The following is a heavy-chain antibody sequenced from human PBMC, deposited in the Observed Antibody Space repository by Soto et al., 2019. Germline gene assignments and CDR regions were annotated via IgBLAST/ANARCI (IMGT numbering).Heavy chain of an antibody. CDR3: ARESDAYYYDSSGYIDY. J-gene: IGHJ4*02. D-gene: IGHD3-22*01. CDR2: IYYSGST. Sequence: QVQLQESGPGLVKPSQTLSLTCTVSGGSISSGGYYWSWIRQHPGKVLEWIGYIYYSGSTYYNPSLKSRVTISVDTSKNQFSLKLSSVTAADTAVYYCARESDAYYYDSSGYIDYWGQGTLVTVSS. V-gene: IGHV4-31*03. CDR1: GGSISSGGYY.